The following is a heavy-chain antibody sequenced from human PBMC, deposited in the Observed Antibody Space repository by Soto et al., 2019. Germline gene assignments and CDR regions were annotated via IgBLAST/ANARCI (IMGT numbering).Heavy chain of an antibody. Sequence: EVQLVESGGGLVKAGGSLRLSCAASGFTFSNAWMRWVRQAPGKGLEWVGRIKSKTDGGTTDSAAPVKGRFTISRVDSKYMLYVEMNSLKTEDTAVYFCTSGYCRGAGCYLPASKGPSDAFDIWGQGTMVTVSS. CDR3: TSGYCRGAGCYLPASKGPSDAFDI. CDR2: IKSKTDGGTT. J-gene: IGHJ3*02. V-gene: IGHV3-15*01. D-gene: IGHD2-15*01. CDR1: GFTFSNAW.